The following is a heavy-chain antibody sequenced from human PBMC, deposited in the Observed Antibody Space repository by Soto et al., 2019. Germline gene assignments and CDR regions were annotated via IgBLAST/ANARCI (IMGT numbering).Heavy chain of an antibody. D-gene: IGHD3-9*01. J-gene: IGHJ5*02. CDR3: ARGRVQYDILTGYFSS. Sequence: PSETLSLTCSVSGGSISSYYWSWIRQPPGKGLEWIGEINHSGSTNYNPSLKSRVTISVDTSKNQFSLKLSSVTAADTAVYYCARGRVQYDILTGYFSSWSQGTLVTVSS. V-gene: IGHV4-34*01. CDR2: INHSGST. CDR1: GGSISSYY.